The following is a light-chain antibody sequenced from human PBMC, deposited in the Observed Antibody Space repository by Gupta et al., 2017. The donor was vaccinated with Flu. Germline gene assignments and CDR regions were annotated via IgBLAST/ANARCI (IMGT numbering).Light chain of an antibody. J-gene: IGKJ4*01. V-gene: IGKV2-30*01. CDR2: LVS. Sequence: VVITPSPPPLSVILGQPASNSCRCNQVLVYSDGNTYLHWFQQRPGQTPRLLIPLVSYRDSGVRYRGSGRGSGTDFTMSSRRVEDVDVWIYFRMEGAHPGFTFGGGTKVEVK. CDR1: QVLVYSDGNTY. CDR3: MEGAHPGFT.